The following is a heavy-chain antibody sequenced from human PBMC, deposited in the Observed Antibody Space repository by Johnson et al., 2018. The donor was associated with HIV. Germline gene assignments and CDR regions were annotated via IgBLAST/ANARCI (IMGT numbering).Heavy chain of an antibody. V-gene: IGHV3-30-3*01. D-gene: IGHD5-24*01. CDR1: GFNFSSYA. CDR3: ARETRDGPAFDI. Sequence: QVQLVESGGGVVQPGRSLRLSCAASGFNFSSYAMHWVRQAPGKGLEWVAVISYDGSNKYYADSVKGRFTISRDNSKNTLYLQMNSLRAEDTAVYYCARETRDGPAFDIWGQGTMVTVSS. CDR2: ISYDGSNK. J-gene: IGHJ3*02.